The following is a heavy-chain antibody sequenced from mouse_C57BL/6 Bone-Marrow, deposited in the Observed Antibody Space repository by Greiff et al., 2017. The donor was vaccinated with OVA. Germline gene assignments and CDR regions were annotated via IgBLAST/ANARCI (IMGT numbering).Heavy chain of an antibody. D-gene: IGHD2-1*01. Sequence: DVQLQESGPVLVKPGPSVKMSCKVSGYTFTDYYLNWVKQSHGKSLEWIGVINPYNGGTSYNQKFKGKATLTVDKSSSTAYMEHNSLTSEDSAVYDCARREYGNYFYARDYWGQGTSVTVSS. CDR3: ARREYGNYFYARDY. V-gene: IGHV1-19*01. CDR1: GYTFTDYY. CDR2: INPYNGGT. J-gene: IGHJ4*01.